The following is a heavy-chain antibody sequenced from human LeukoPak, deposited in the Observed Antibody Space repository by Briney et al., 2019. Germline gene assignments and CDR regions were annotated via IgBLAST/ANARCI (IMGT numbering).Heavy chain of an antibody. CDR3: ARDPNGDYIGAFDM. V-gene: IGHV3-23*01. CDR1: GFIFSNYA. J-gene: IGHJ3*02. D-gene: IGHD4-17*01. Sequence: TGGSLRLSCAASGFIFSNYALMWLRQSPGKGLECVSAIRGSGSGTFYANSVKGRFTISRDNSKNTLYLQMNGLRAEDTAVYYCARDPNGDYIGAFDMWGRGTLVTVSS. CDR2: IRGSGSGT.